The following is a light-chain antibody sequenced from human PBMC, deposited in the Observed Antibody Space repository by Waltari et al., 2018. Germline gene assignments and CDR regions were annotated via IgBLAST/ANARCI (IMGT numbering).Light chain of an antibody. CDR1: SSDVGSYNY. CDR2: DVS. V-gene: IGLV2-14*03. CDR3: SSYTRSNTVV. Sequence: QSALTQPASVSGSPGQSITISCTGTSSDVGSYNYVSWHQQHPGKAPKLMIYDVSNRPSGVSNRFSGSKSGNTASLTISGLQAEDEADYYCSSYTRSNTVVFGGGTKLTVL. J-gene: IGLJ2*01.